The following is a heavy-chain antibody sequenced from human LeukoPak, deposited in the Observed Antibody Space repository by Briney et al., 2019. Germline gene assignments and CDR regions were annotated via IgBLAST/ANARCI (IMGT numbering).Heavy chain of an antibody. D-gene: IGHD6-13*01. V-gene: IGHV1-18*01. Sequence: ASVTVSCKASGYTFTSYGISWVRQAPGQGLEWMGWISAYNGNTNYAQKLQGRVTMTTDTSTSTAYMELSSLRSDDTAVYYCARDSIPGAFIAAAGKDYWGQGTRVTVSS. CDR2: ISAYNGNT. CDR3: ARDSIPGAFIAAAGKDY. J-gene: IGHJ4*02. CDR1: GYTFTSYG.